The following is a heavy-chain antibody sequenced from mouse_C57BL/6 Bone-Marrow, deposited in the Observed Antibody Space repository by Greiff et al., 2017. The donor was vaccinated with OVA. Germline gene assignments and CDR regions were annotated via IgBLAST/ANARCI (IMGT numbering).Heavy chain of an antibody. CDR1: GYTFTSYW. D-gene: IGHD2-1*01. Sequence: QVQLQQPGAELVKPGASVKMSCKASGYTFTSYWITWVKQRPGQGLEWIGDIYPGSGSTNYNEKFKSKATLTVDTSSSTAYMQLSSLTSEDSAVYYGARRWYYGNYAGYAMDYWGQGTSVTVSS. CDR3: ARRWYYGNYAGYAMDY. CDR2: IYPGSGST. J-gene: IGHJ4*01. V-gene: IGHV1-55*01.